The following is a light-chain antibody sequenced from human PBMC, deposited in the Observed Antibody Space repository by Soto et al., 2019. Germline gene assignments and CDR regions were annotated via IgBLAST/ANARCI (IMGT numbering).Light chain of an antibody. CDR1: QVINSY. CDR2: DVS. V-gene: IGKV1-33*01. CDR3: QQYYNFPLT. Sequence: DIQMTQSPSSLSASGGDRVAITCRTSQVINSYLNWYQQKPGQAPKLLIYDVSHLETGVPFRFRGSGSGQYFTLTITSLQPEDFATYYCQQYYNFPLTFGGGTKVDIK. J-gene: IGKJ4*01.